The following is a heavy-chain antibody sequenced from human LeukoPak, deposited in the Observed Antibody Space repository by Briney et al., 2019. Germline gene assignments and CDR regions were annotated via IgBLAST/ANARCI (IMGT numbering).Heavy chain of an antibody. CDR3: ANYPGYHYGPFDY. J-gene: IGHJ4*02. V-gene: IGHV3-7*05. D-gene: IGHD5-18*01. Sequence: PGGSLRLSCAASGLTFSSDWMSWVRQAPGRGLEWVANIKYDGSEEYYVDSVKGRFTISRDNAKNSLYLQMNSLRAEDTAVYYCANYPGYHYGPFDYWGQGALVTVSP. CDR2: IKYDGSEE. CDR1: GLTFSSDW.